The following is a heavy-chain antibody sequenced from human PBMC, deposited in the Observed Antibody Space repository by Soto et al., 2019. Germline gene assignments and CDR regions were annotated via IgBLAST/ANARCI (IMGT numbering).Heavy chain of an antibody. Sequence: TSVKVSCKASGYSFSSYAIHWVRQAPGQGLEWMGWIHAGNGNTKYSQNFQGRVTISRDTSATTAYMELNSLRSEDTAVYYCARGVAFLDYWGQGTLVTVSP. CDR2: IHAGNGNT. J-gene: IGHJ4*02. CDR3: ARGVAFLDY. V-gene: IGHV1-3*01. D-gene: IGHD2-15*01. CDR1: GYSFSSYA.